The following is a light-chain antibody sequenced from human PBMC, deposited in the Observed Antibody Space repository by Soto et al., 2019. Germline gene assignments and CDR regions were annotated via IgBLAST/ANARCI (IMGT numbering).Light chain of an antibody. V-gene: IGLV2-11*01. J-gene: IGLJ1*01. CDR2: DVS. Sequence: QSALTQPRSVSGSHGQSVTISCTGTGSDVGGYNYVSWYQQHPGKAPKLMIYDVSKRPSGVPDRFSGSKSGNTASLTISGLQAEDEADYYCCSYAGSAYVFGTGTKLTVL. CDR1: GSDVGGYNY. CDR3: CSYAGSAYV.